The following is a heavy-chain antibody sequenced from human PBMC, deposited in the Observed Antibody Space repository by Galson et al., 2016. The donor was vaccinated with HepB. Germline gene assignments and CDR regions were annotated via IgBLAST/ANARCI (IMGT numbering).Heavy chain of an antibody. V-gene: IGHV3-74*01. Sequence: SLRLSCAASGFTFSSYGMHWVRQAPGKGLVWVSRINSDGSSTNYADSVKGRFTISRDNAKNTLYLQMNSLRAEDTAIYYCARDSTVPGRSIDYWGQGTLITVSS. CDR1: GFTFSSYG. CDR2: INSDGSST. D-gene: IGHD6-13*01. CDR3: ARDSTVPGRSIDY. J-gene: IGHJ4*02.